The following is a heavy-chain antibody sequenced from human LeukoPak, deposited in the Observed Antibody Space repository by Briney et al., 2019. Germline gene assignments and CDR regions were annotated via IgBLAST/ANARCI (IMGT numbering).Heavy chain of an antibody. J-gene: IGHJ4*02. CDR2: ISSNGGST. D-gene: IGHD2-2*01. CDR1: GFSFSRYV. Sequence: GGSLRLSCSASGFSFSRYVLHWVRQAPGRGLEYVSMISSNGGSTHYADSVKGRFTISRDNSKNTLYLQMSSLRVDDTAVYYCAREVAVVVEPAANTVDYWGQGTRVTVSS. V-gene: IGHV3-64D*06. CDR3: AREVAVVVEPAANTVDY.